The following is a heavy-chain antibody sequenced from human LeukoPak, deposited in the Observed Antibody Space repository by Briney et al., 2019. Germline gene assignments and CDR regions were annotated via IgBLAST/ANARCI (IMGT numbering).Heavy chain of an antibody. V-gene: IGHV4-38-2*02. J-gene: IGHJ4*02. CDR2: IYHSGST. Sequence: SETLSLTCTVSGYSISSGYYWGWIRQPPGKGLEWIGSIYHSGSTYYNPSLKSRVTISVDTSKNQFSLKLSSVTAADTAVYYCARGQQLDYFDYWGQGTLVTVS. CDR1: GYSISSGYY. CDR3: ARGQQLDYFDY. D-gene: IGHD6-6*01.